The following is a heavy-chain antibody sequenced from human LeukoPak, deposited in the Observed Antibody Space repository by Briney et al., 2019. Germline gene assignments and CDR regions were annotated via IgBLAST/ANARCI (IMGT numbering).Heavy chain of an antibody. V-gene: IGHV3-23*01. J-gene: IGHJ4*02. CDR3: AKDPYRGYYSWGY. CDR1: GFTFSSYA. CDR2: ISGSGGST. D-gene: IGHD3-22*01. Sequence: QAGGSLRLSCAASGFTFSSYAMSWVRQAPGKGLEWVSAISGSGGSTYYADSVKGRFTLSRDNSKNTLYLQMNSLRAEDTAVYYCAKDPYRGYYSWGYWGQGTLVTVSS.